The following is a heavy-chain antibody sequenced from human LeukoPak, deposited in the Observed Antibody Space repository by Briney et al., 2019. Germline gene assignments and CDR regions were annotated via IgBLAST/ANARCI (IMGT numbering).Heavy chain of an antibody. CDR1: SASPSTHW. CDR3: ARAPHKFVYDSYGNENYYYSMDV. V-gene: IGHV4-59*11. J-gene: IGHJ6*03. Sequence: SQSLSPASTLSSASPSTHWCGCVRLSARDGRESVAYIKYYGPSTYHPSLNSRVSISVDTSKNQFSLSLRSVTAADTAVYYCARAPHKFVYDSYGNENYYYSMDVWGKGTTVTVSS. D-gene: IGHD5-18*01. CDR2: IKYYGPS.